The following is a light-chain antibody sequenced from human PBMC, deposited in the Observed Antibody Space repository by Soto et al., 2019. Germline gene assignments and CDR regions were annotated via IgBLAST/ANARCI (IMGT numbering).Light chain of an antibody. CDR2: GAS. V-gene: IGKV3-15*01. CDR3: QQYSIWWT. Sequence: EIEMTQSPATLSLAPGERVTLSCRASESVSTNLAWYQQKAGQAPRLLISGASTRATGIPARFSGSGSGTEFTLTISSLHADDFEVYYCQQYSIWWTFGQGTKVDIK. CDR1: ESVSTN. J-gene: IGKJ1*01.